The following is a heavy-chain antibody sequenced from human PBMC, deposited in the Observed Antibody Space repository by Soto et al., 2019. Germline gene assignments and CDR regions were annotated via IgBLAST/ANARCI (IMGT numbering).Heavy chain of an antibody. CDR1: GFTFNTAV. J-gene: IGHJ6*02. CDR2: IDGGGETI. V-gene: IGHV3-23*01. CDR3: AKIPIRSIRGVVIRDGMDV. Sequence: EVQLLESGGGLVQPGGSLRLSCAASGFTFNTAVMSWVRQPPGKGLEWVSVIDGGGETIIYADSAKGRFTISRDNSKNTLYMQMNSLRVEDTAVYFCAKIPIRSIRGVVIRDGMDVWGQGTTVTVSS. D-gene: IGHD3-10*01.